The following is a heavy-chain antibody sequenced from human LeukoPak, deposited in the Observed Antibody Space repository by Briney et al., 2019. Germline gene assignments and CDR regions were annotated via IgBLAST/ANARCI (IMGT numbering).Heavy chain of an antibody. CDR3: ARGLYHTYYDFWSGYSSGMDV. J-gene: IGHJ6*02. Sequence: GGSLRLSCAASGFTFSSYAMHWVRQAPGKGLEWVAVISYDGSNKYYADSVKGRFTISRDNSKNTLYLQMNSLRAVDTAMYYCARGLYHTYYDFWSGYSSGMDVWGQGTTVTVSS. CDR2: ISYDGSNK. CDR1: GFTFSSYA. D-gene: IGHD3-3*01. V-gene: IGHV3-30*04.